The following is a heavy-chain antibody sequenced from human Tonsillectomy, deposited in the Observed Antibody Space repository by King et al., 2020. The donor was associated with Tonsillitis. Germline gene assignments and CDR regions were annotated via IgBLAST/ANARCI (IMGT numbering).Heavy chain of an antibody. V-gene: IGHV3-30*18. Sequence: VQLVESGGGVVQPGRSLRLSCAASGFTFSSYGMHWVRQAPGKGLEWVADISYDGSNKYYADSVKGRFTISRDNSKNTLYLQMNSLRAEDTAVYYCAKGPNRYSRSARWFDPWGQGALVTVS. CDR3: AKGPNRYSRSARWFDP. D-gene: IGHD1-26*01. J-gene: IGHJ5*02. CDR2: ISYDGSNK. CDR1: GFTFSSYG.